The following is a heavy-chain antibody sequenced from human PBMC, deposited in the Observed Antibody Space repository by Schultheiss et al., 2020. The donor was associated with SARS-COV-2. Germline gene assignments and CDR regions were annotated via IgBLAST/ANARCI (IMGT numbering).Heavy chain of an antibody. CDR3: ARGCFVGYYHSSGCS. J-gene: IGHJ4*02. CDR1: GFTFSSYA. D-gene: IGHD3-22*01. Sequence: GGSLRLSCAASGFTFSSYAMHWVRQAPGKGLEWVAVISYDGSNKYYADSVKGRFTISRDNAKNSLYLQMNSLRAEDTAVYYCARGCFVGYYHSSGCSWGQGTLVTVS. V-gene: IGHV3-30*07. CDR2: ISYDGSNK.